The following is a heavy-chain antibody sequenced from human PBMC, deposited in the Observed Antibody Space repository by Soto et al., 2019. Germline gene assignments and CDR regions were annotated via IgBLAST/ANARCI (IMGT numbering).Heavy chain of an antibody. V-gene: IGHV3-33*01. D-gene: IGHD6-19*01. Sequence: AGGSLRLSCAASGFTFSSYGMHWVRQAPGKGLEWVAVIWFDGSNKYYADSVKGRFTISRDNSQNTLYLQMNSLRVEDTAVFYCVRNPTSDSGWYRGFFQHWGHGTLVTVSS. CDR2: IWFDGSNK. CDR3: VRNPTSDSGWYRGFFQH. CDR1: GFTFSSYG. J-gene: IGHJ1*01.